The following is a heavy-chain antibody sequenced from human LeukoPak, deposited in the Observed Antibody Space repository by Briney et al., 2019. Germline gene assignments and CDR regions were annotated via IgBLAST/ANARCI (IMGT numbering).Heavy chain of an antibody. J-gene: IGHJ1*01. Sequence: SSETLSLTCAVYGGSFSGYYWSWIRQPPGKGLEWIGEINHSGSTNYNPSLKSRVTISVDTSKNQFSLKLSSVTAADTAVYYCARLRAAWGQGTLVTVSS. CDR3: ARLRAA. CDR2: INHSGST. CDR1: GGSFSGYY. V-gene: IGHV4-34*01. D-gene: IGHD6-13*01.